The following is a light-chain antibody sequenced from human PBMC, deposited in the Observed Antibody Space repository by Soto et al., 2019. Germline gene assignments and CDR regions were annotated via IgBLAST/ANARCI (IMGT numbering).Light chain of an antibody. CDR3: QQRSNWPYT. Sequence: EIVLTKAPPGLSSSPGERGTLSCRASQSVSSYLAWYQQKPGQAPRLLIYDASNRATGIPARFSGSGSGTDFTLTISSLEPEDFAVYYCQQRSNWPYTFGQGTKVDIK. J-gene: IGKJ2*01. CDR2: DAS. CDR1: QSVSSY. V-gene: IGKV3-11*01.